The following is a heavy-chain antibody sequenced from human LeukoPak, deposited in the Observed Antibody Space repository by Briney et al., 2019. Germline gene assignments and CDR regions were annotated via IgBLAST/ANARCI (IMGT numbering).Heavy chain of an antibody. CDR3: TTGLRAADTN. CDR2: IKSKTDGGTT. V-gene: IGHV3-15*01. CDR1: GFTFSNTW. Sequence: PGGSLRLYCAASGFTFSNTWMSWGRQAPGHGLQSVGRIKSKTDGGTTDYAAPVKGRFTISRDDSKNTLYLQMNSLKTEDTAVYYCTTGLRAADTNWGLGTLVTVSS. J-gene: IGHJ4*02. D-gene: IGHD6-13*01.